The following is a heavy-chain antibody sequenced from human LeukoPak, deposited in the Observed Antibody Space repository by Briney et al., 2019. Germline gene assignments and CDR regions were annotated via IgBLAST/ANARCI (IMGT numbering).Heavy chain of an antibody. CDR2: ISSSSSTI. D-gene: IGHD3-3*01. Sequence: GGSLRLSCAASGFTFSSYSMIWVRQAPGKGLEWVSYISSSSSTIYYADSVKGRFTISRDNAKNSLYLQMNSLRDEDTAVYYCARYAPRRITIFGVVPLGMDVWGQGTTVTVSS. V-gene: IGHV3-48*02. J-gene: IGHJ6*02. CDR1: GFTFSSYS. CDR3: ARYAPRRITIFGVVPLGMDV.